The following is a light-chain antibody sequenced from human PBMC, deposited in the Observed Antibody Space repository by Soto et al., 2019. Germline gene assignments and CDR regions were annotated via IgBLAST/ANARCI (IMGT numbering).Light chain of an antibody. CDR3: QQYGSSPRT. V-gene: IGKV3-20*01. CDR2: GAS. Sequence: EIVLTQSPGTLSLSPGERATLSCRASQSVSSSYLAWYQQKPGQAPRLLIYGASSRATGIPDRFSGSGSGTDVTLPISRLEPEDFAVYYCQQYGSSPRTFDQGTKVEIK. CDR1: QSVSSSY. J-gene: IGKJ1*01.